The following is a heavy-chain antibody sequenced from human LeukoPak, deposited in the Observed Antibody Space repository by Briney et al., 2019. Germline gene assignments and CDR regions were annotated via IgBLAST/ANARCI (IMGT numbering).Heavy chain of an antibody. J-gene: IGHJ4*02. CDR1: GFTFRDYW. V-gene: IGHV3-43*02. CDR2: ISGDGGST. Sequence: GGSLRLSCATSGFTFRDYWMSWVRQAPGKGLEWVSLISGDGGSTYYADSVKGRFTISRDNSKNSLYLQMNSLRTEDTALYYCAKVGLGYCGGDCYRPYYFDYWGQGTLVTVSS. CDR3: AKVGLGYCGGDCYRPYYFDY. D-gene: IGHD2-21*02.